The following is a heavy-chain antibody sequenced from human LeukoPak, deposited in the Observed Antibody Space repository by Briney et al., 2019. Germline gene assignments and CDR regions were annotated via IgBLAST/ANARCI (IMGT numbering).Heavy chain of an antibody. CDR3: ARDKSSGSFDY. Sequence: PGGSLRLSCAVSGFTFSSYSMNWFRQAPGKGLEWLSFITGPSGTIYYAESVQGRFTISRDNAKNSLYLQMNSLRVEDTAVYFCARDKSSGSFDYWGRGTLVTVSS. CDR2: ITGPSGTI. V-gene: IGHV3-48*01. J-gene: IGHJ4*02. CDR1: GFTFSSYS. D-gene: IGHD1-26*01.